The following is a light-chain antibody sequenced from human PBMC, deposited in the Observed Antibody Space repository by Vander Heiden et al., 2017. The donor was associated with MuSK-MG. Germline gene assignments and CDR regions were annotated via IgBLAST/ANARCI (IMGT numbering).Light chain of an antibody. CDR3: QQDDSSPHT. CDR1: QGISSY. J-gene: IGKJ4*01. Sequence: AIRTTQSPSSFSASTGDRVTITCRASQGISSYLAWYQQKPGKAPKLLIYAASTLQSGVPSRFSGSGSGTDFTLTISCLQSEDFATYYCQQDDSSPHTFGGGTKVEIK. V-gene: IGKV1-8*01. CDR2: AAS.